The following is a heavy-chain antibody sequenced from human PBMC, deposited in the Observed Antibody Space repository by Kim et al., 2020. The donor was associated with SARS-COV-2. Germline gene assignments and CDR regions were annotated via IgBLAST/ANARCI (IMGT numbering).Heavy chain of an antibody. Sequence: GGSLRLSCAASGFTFSSYGMHWVRQAPGKGLEWVAVISYDGSNKYYADSVKGRFTISRDNSKNTLYLQMNSLRAEDTAVYYCARDGGRGYFDYWGQGTLVTVSS. CDR1: GFTFSSYG. CDR2: ISYDGSNK. V-gene: IGHV3-33*05. D-gene: IGHD3-16*01. CDR3: ARDGGRGYFDY. J-gene: IGHJ4*02.